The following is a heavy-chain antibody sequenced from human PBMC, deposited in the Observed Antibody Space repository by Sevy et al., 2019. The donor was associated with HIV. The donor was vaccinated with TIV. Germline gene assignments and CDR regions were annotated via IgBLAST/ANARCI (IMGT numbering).Heavy chain of an antibody. CDR1: GFSFSRYR. J-gene: IGHJ4*02. Sequence: GGSLRLSCAASGFSFSRYRMNWVRQAPGKGLEWVSSISSSSDYIYYADSVKGRFTISRDNAKNSLYLQTCSLRAEDTAVYYCARDTNGPIYYGSGSRYSDYWGQGTLVTVSS. CDR2: ISSSSDYI. V-gene: IGHV3-21*06. CDR3: ARDTNGPIYYGSGSRYSDY. D-gene: IGHD3-10*01.